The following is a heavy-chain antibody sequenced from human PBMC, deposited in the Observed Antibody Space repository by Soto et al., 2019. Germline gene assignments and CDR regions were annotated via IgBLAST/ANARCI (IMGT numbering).Heavy chain of an antibody. Sequence: PSETLSLTCAVSGGSISGSYYYWGWLRQSPGKGPEWIGSVFYTGFTSYNPSLESRVSVSVDTSKNQFSLKVSGVSAADTAVYYCARDRPQDGYNYFFDYWGQGTLVTVSS. CDR3: ARDRPQDGYNYFFDY. V-gene: IGHV4-39*02. D-gene: IGHD5-12*01. J-gene: IGHJ4*02. CDR2: VFYTGFT. CDR1: GGSISGSYYY.